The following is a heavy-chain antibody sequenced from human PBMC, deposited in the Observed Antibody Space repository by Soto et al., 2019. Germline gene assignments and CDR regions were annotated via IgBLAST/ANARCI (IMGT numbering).Heavy chain of an antibody. D-gene: IGHD1-26*01. CDR2: INHSGST. J-gene: IGHJ4*02. V-gene: IGHV4-34*01. Sequence: SETLSLTCAVFGGSFSGYYWSWIRQPPGKGLEWIGEINHSGSTNYNPSLKSRVTISVDTSKNKFSLELSSVTAADTAVYYCTRGLFSGSSYSGSWYYFDSWGQGTMVTVSS. CDR3: TRGLFSGSSYSGSWYYFDS. CDR1: GGSFSGYY.